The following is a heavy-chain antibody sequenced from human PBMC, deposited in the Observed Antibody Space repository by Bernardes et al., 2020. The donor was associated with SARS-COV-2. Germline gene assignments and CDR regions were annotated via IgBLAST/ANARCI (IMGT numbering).Heavy chain of an antibody. CDR1: GYTFINYV. D-gene: IGHD3-3*01. Sequence: ASVKETFKSFGYTFINYVMTWVRQAPGQGREWMGWVSPYNGDTNNAQNFHRRVTMTTHTSTSTAYMELRSLTSDDTAVYYCARDSSPRGSGYYKLAYWGQGTLVTVSS. CDR3: ARDSSPRGSGYYKLAY. CDR2: VSPYNGDT. V-gene: IGHV1-18*04. J-gene: IGHJ4*02.